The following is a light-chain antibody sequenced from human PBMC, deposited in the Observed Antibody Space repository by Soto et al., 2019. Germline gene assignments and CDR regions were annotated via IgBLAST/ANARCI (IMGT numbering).Light chain of an antibody. CDR3: QQTYSTPYT. CDR1: QSINTY. Sequence: DIQMTQSPSSLSASVGDRVTITCRASQSINTYLNWYQQEPGKAPNLLIYAAFSLQSGVPSRFTGSGSGTDFNLTLSSLQPEDSATYYCQQTYSTPYTFGQGTKLEIK. V-gene: IGKV1-39*01. J-gene: IGKJ2*01. CDR2: AAF.